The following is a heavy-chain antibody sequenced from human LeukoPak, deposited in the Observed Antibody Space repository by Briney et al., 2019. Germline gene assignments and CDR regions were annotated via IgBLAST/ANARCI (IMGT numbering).Heavy chain of an antibody. D-gene: IGHD5-24*01. Sequence: ASVKVSCKASGYTFTGYYMHWVRQAPGQGLEWMGWINPNSGGTNYALKFQGRVTMTRDTSISTAYMELSRLRSDDTAVYYCARGDGYNSNRFDPWGQGTLVTVSS. CDR3: ARGDGYNSNRFDP. V-gene: IGHV1-2*02. J-gene: IGHJ5*02. CDR2: INPNSGGT. CDR1: GYTFTGYY.